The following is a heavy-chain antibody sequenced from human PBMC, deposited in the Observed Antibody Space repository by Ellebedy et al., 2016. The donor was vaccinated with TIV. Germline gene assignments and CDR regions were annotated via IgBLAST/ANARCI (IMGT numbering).Heavy chain of an antibody. CDR3: ARERDYDILTGYYFIPERSHAFDI. V-gene: IGHV3-7*01. J-gene: IGHJ3*02. CDR2: IKQDGSEK. D-gene: IGHD3-9*01. Sequence: GESLKISXAASGFTFSSYWMSWVRQAPGKGLEWVANIKQDGSEKYYVDSVKGRFTISRDNAKNSLYLQMNSLRAEDTAVYYCARERDYDILTGYYFIPERSHAFDIWGQGTMVTVSS. CDR1: GFTFSSYW.